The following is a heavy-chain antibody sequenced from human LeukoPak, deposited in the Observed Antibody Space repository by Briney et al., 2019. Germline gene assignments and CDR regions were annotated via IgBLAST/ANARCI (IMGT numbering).Heavy chain of an antibody. Sequence: GGSLWLSCAAYAFTSSSHWMSWVRQAPGRGLEWVANIKQEGSEKTHVDSVKGRFTITRNNTKNSLYLQMNSLRAEDTAVYYCARDRGYGDYESAFDIWGQGTMVTVSS. CDR3: ARDRGYGDYESAFDI. J-gene: IGHJ3*02. V-gene: IGHV3-7*01. CDR1: AFTSSSHW. D-gene: IGHD4-17*01. CDR2: IKQEGSEK.